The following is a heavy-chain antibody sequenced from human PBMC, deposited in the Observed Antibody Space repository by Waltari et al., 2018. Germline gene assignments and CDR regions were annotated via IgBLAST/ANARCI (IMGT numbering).Heavy chain of an antibody. J-gene: IGHJ4*02. V-gene: IGHV4-38-2*01. CDR1: GYSSRSXFY. Sequence: QVHLQESGPGLVKPSXTLSLTCAVSGYSSRSXFYWGWIRQPPGXGLEWIGNIXQSGNTYYNPSLKSRVSISLDKSKSQFSLKLNSVTAADTAVYYCATWXFSSTWDHYFDYWGQGILVTVSS. CDR2: IXQSGNT. D-gene: IGHD2-2*01. CDR3: ATWXFSSTWDHYFDY.